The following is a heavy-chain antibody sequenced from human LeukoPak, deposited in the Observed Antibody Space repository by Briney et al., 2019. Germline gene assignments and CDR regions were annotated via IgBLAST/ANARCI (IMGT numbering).Heavy chain of an antibody. D-gene: IGHD3-22*01. J-gene: IGHJ2*01. CDR2: IYYSGST. CDR1: GGSISSYY. V-gene: IGHV4-59*08. Sequence: SETLSLTCTVSGGSISSYYWSWIRQPPGKGLEWIGYIYYSGSTNYNPSLKSRVTISVDTSKNQFSLKLSSVTAADTAVYYCARVGITMIVVVDWYFDLWGRGTLVTVSS. CDR3: ARVGITMIVVVDWYFDL.